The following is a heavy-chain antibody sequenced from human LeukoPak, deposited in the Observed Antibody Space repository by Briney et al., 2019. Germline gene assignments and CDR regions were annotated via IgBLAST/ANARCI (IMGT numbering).Heavy chain of an antibody. D-gene: IGHD3-22*01. CDR1: GYTFTSYA. Sequence: ASVKVSCKASGYTFTSYAMHWVRQAPGQRLEWMGWINAGNGNTKYSQKFQGRVTITRDTSASTAYMELSSLGSEDTAVYYCARMGSGSSGYYYWGQGTLVTVSS. CDR2: INAGNGNT. J-gene: IGHJ4*02. V-gene: IGHV1-3*01. CDR3: ARMGSGSSGYYY.